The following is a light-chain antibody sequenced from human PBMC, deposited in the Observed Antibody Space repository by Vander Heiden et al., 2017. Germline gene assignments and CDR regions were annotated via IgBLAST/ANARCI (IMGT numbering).Light chain of an antibody. Sequence: EIVMTQSPATLSVSPGERATLSCRASQSISTKLAWYQHKPGQAPRLLIYGASTRATGIPARFSGSGYGTEFTLTISSLQSEDFAVYYCQQINNWPHYTFGQGTKMEIK. J-gene: IGKJ2*01. CDR3: QQINNWPHYT. CDR2: GAS. CDR1: QSISTK. V-gene: IGKV3-15*01.